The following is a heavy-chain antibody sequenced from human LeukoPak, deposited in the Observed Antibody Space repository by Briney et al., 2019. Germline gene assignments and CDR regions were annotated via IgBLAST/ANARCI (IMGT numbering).Heavy chain of an antibody. CDR2: LSGSGGST. V-gene: IGHV3-23*01. J-gene: IGHJ4*02. Sequence: GGSLRLSCAASGFTFNSYAMSWVRQAPGKGLEWVSGLSGSGGSTYYADSVKGRFTISRDNSKNTLYLQMNSLRAEDTAVYYCARDLLTYDFWSGYGYWGQGTLVTVSS. D-gene: IGHD3-3*01. CDR1: GFTFNSYA. CDR3: ARDLLTYDFWSGYGY.